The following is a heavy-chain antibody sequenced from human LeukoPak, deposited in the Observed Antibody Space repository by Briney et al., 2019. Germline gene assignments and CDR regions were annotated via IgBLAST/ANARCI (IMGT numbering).Heavy chain of an antibody. D-gene: IGHD4-23*01. CDR3: AGFPVVTIGNWFAP. V-gene: IGHV1-69*04. CDR2: IIPILGIA. Sequence: SVKVSCKASGGTFSSYAISWVRQAPGQGLEWMGRIIPILGIANYAQKFQGRVTITADKSTSTAYMELSSLRSEDTAVYYCAGFPVVTIGNWFAPWGQGTLVTVSS. J-gene: IGHJ5*02. CDR1: GGTFSSYA.